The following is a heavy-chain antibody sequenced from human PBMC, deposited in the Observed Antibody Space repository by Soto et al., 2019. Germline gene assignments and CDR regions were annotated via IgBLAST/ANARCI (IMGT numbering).Heavy chain of an antibody. CDR2: IYSGGST. Sequence: EVQLVESGGGLIQPGGSLRLSCAASGFTVSSNYMSWVRQAPGKGLEWVSVIYSGGSTYYADSVKGRFTISRDNSKNTLYLQMNSLRAEDTAVYYCARDLGGPAAEDGYYYYYGMDVWGQGTTVTVSS. CDR3: ARDLGGPAAEDGYYYYYGMDV. CDR1: GFTVSSNY. D-gene: IGHD6-13*01. V-gene: IGHV3-53*01. J-gene: IGHJ6*02.